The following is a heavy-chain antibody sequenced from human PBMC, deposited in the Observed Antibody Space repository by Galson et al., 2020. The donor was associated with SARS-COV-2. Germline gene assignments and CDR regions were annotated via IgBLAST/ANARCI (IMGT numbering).Heavy chain of an antibody. CDR3: ARDRGATYFCDSRTRYYDALDI. J-gene: IGHJ3*02. Sequence: ASLRLSCAASGFTSSDYWMTWVRQAPGKGLEWVANIKEDGGEENYADSVKGRFTISRDNAMNSLNLQMNSLRAEDTAVYYCARDRGATYFCDSRTRYYDALDIWGQGTMVTVSS. D-gene: IGHD3-9*01. CDR2: IKEDGGEE. V-gene: IGHV3-7*01. CDR1: GFTSSDYW.